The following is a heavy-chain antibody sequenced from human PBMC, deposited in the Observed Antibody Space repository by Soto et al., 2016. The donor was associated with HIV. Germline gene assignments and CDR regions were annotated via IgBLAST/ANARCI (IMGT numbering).Heavy chain of an antibody. CDR2: VHTSGNT. V-gene: IGHV4-61*02. CDR3: ARRSAGLTFGGVLLVGAFDI. Sequence: VQLQESGPGLVKPSQTLSLTCTVSGDSISSGTYYWSWIRQPAGKGLEWIGRVHTSGNTRYNPSFASRVTISLDTSKNQISLEFISVTAADTAMYYCARRSAGLTFGGVLLVGAFDIWGPGTIGHRXLQ. CDR1: GDSISSGTYY. J-gene: IGHJ3*02. D-gene: IGHD3-16*01.